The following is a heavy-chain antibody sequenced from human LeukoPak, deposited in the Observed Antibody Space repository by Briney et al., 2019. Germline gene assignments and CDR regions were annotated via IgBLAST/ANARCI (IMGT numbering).Heavy chain of an antibody. CDR1: GYTLTELS. D-gene: IGHD3-9*01. Sequence: ASVKVSCKVSGYTLTELSMHWVRQAPGKGLEWMGGFDPEDGETIYAQKFQGRVTMTEDTSTDTAYMELSSLRSEDTAVYYCATDNPPDYDILTGRDAFDIWGQGTMVTVSS. CDR2: FDPEDGET. V-gene: IGHV1-24*01. J-gene: IGHJ3*02. CDR3: ATDNPPDYDILTGRDAFDI.